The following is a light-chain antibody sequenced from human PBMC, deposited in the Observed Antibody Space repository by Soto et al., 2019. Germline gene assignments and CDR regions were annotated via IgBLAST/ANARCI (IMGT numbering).Light chain of an antibody. CDR3: AAWDDSLNGLYV. J-gene: IGLJ1*01. Sequence: QSALTQPPSASGTPGQRVTISCSGSSSNIGSNTVNWYQQLPGTAPKLLIYSNNQRPSGVPGRFSGSKSGTSASLAISGLQSEDEADYYCAAWDDSLNGLYVFGTGTTVTVL. V-gene: IGLV1-44*01. CDR1: SSNIGSNT. CDR2: SNN.